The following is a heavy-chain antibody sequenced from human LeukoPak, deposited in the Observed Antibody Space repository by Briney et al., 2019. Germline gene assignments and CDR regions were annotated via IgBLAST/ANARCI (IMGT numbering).Heavy chain of an antibody. CDR3: AKERDLVAATYYFDY. CDR2: IYSGGST. CDR1: GFTVSSNY. J-gene: IGHJ4*02. Sequence: GGSLRLSCAASGFTVSSNYMSWVRQAPGKGLEWVSVIYSGGSTYYADSVKGRFTISRDNSKNTVYLQMSSLRAEDTAVYYCAKERDLVAATYYFDYLGQGTLVTVSS. V-gene: IGHV3-66*01. D-gene: IGHD2-15*01.